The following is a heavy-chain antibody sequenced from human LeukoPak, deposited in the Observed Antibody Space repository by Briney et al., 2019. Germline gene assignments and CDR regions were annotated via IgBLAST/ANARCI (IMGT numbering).Heavy chain of an antibody. Sequence: ASVKVSCKASGYTFSDYYLHWVRQAPGQGLEWMGWISAYNGNTNYAQRLQGRVTMTTDTSTSTAYMELRSLRSDDTAVYYCARDCSSTSCRDAFDIWGQGTMVTVSS. V-gene: IGHV1-18*01. D-gene: IGHD2-2*01. J-gene: IGHJ3*02. CDR1: GYTFSDYY. CDR2: ISAYNGNT. CDR3: ARDCSSTSCRDAFDI.